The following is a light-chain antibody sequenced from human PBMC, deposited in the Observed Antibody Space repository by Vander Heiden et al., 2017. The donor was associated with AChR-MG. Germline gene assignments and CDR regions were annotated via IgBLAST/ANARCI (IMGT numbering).Light chain of an antibody. CDR3: SSYTTSSTWL. CDR2: DVS. V-gene: IGLV2-14*03. J-gene: IGLJ3*02. CDR1: SSSVGSNQY. Sequence: SALTQPASVSGSPGQSTPISCTGTSSSVGSNQYLALFQQHPGKAPKLMIYDVSNRPSGVSNRFSGSKSGNTASLAISGLQVEDEADYYCSSYTTSSTWLFGGGTKLTVL.